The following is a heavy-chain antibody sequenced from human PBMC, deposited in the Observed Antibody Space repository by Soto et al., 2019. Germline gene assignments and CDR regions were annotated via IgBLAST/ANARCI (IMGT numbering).Heavy chain of an antibody. D-gene: IGHD3-9*01. CDR1: GVTLSSSAVRLD. CDR3: VHWSTGTYGTIFFDY. Sequence: XGPTLVPATPGLRLTFTFSGVTLSSSAVRLDVCWLRQPPGKALEWLALIYWDDDKRYSPSLKSRLTITKDTSQNQVVLTMTNMDAVDTATYYCVHWSTGTYGTIFFDYRGLGTLVTVSS. V-gene: IGHV2-5*02. J-gene: IGHJ4*02. CDR2: IYWDDDK.